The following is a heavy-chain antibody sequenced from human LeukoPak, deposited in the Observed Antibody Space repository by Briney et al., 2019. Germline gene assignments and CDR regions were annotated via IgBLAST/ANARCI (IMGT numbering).Heavy chain of an antibody. CDR3: ARERSSSGGHDWFDP. V-gene: IGHV4-39*07. CDR1: GGYIITSGHY. Sequence: SETLSLTCTVSGGYIITSGHYWGWIRQPPGKGLEWIGSIYYTGVTSTNPFFRSRMSISVDTSKNQFSLNLTSVTAADAAVYYCARERSSSGGHDWFDPWGQGTLVTVSS. D-gene: IGHD4-23*01. CDR2: IYYTGVT. J-gene: IGHJ5*02.